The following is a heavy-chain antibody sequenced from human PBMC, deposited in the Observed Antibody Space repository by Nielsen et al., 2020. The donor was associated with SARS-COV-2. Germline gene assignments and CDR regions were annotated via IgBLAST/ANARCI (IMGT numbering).Heavy chain of an antibody. Sequence: GESLKISCAASGFTFSNDWMSWVRQAPGKGLEWVANMNKDGSERHYVGSVKGRFTISRDNAKNSLYLQMNSLRAEDTALYYCAKDSLDGYNENYFDYWGQGTLVTVSS. CDR1: GFTFSNDW. CDR2: MNKDGSER. D-gene: IGHD5-24*01. CDR3: AKDSLDGYNENYFDY. V-gene: IGHV3-7*03. J-gene: IGHJ4*02.